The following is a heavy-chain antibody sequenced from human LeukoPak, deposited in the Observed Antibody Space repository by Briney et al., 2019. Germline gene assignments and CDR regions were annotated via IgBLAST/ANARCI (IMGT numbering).Heavy chain of an antibody. CDR1: GFTFSTYG. Sequence: GGSLRLSCAVSGFTFSTYGMGWVRQARGWGLGWVSGISGSGGSRFYTECVKGRFTISRDNSKNTLYLQMDSLRAEDTAVYYCAKLREWELPDLFDYWGQGTLVTVSS. CDR3: AKLREWELPDLFDY. J-gene: IGHJ4*02. V-gene: IGHV3-23*01. CDR2: ISGSGGSR. D-gene: IGHD1-26*01.